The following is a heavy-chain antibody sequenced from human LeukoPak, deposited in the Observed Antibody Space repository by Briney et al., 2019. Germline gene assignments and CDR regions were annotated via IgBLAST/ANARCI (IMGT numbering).Heavy chain of an antibody. V-gene: IGHV1-2*02. Sequence: ASVTVSFTASGYTFTVYYMHWVRQAPGQGLEWMGWINPNSGGTNYAQKFQGRVTMTRDTSISTAYMELSRLRSDDTAVYYCARGAYVVVVTASDFDYWGQGTLVTVSS. CDR3: ARGAYVVVVTASDFDY. J-gene: IGHJ4*02. D-gene: IGHD2-21*02. CDR2: INPNSGGT. CDR1: GYTFTVYY.